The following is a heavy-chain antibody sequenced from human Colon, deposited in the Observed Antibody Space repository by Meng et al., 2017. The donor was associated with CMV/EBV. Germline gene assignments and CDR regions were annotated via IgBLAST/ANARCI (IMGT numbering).Heavy chain of an antibody. V-gene: IGHV1-2*02. J-gene: IGHJ4*02. CDR3: ARDNPQPRWGWSGSPAEY. CDR2: INPNSGGT. CDR1: GYTFTGYY. Sequence: ASVKVSCKGSGYTFTGYYVHWVRQAPGQGLEWMGWINPNSGGTSYSHKFQDRITMTRDTSTSTVYMNLGGLRSDDTAVYYCARDNPQPRWGWSGSPAEYWGGGSLVTVSS. D-gene: IGHD3-10*01.